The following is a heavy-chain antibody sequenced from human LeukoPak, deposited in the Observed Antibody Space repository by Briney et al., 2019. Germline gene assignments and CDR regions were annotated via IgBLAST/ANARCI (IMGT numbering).Heavy chain of an antibody. V-gene: IGHV3-23*01. Sequence: GGSLRPSCAASAFTFRGFIVHWVRQAPGKGLEWVSSVTFHGEIPYYSGSVMGRFTISRDNARDTVSLQMSSLSAEDTAIYYCARRGDQGYMDVWGKGATVIVSS. CDR1: AFTFRGFI. D-gene: IGHD7-27*01. CDR2: VTFHGEIP. CDR3: ARRGDQGYMDV. J-gene: IGHJ6*03.